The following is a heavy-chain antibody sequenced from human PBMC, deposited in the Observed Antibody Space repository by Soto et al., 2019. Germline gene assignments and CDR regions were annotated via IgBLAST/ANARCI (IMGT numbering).Heavy chain of an antibody. CDR1: GFTFSDYY. D-gene: IGHD2-15*01. J-gene: IGHJ6*02. CDR3: AGEGGEVVAAAYGIDV. Sequence: QVQLVESGGGLVKPGGSLRLSCAASGFTFSDYYMSWIRQAPGKGLEWVSYISSSSSYTNYADSVKGRFTISRDNAKNSLYLQMDSLRAGDTAVYYCAGEGGEVVAAAYGIDVWGQGTTVTVSS. V-gene: IGHV3-11*05. CDR2: ISSSSSYT.